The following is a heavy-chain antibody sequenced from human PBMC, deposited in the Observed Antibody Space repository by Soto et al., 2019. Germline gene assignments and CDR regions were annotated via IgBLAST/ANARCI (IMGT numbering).Heavy chain of an antibody. CDR1: GFTFSGYL. V-gene: IGHV3-74*01. CDR3: ARQHSNDWHARGHFDY. CDR2: INSDGSTT. J-gene: IGHJ4*02. Sequence: EVQLVESGGGLVQPGGSLRLSCAASGFTFSGYLMHWVRQAPGKGPVWVSRINSDGSTTYYADSVKGRFTISRDNAKNTLYLQMNSLRAEDTAVYYCARQHSNDWHARGHFDYWGRGTLVTVSS. D-gene: IGHD1-1*01.